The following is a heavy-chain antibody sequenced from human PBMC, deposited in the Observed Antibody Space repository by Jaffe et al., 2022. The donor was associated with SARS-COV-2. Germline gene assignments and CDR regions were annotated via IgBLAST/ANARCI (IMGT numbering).Heavy chain of an antibody. CDR2: IYYSGGT. CDR3: ASPRGYSYGWIDP. V-gene: IGHV4-39*01. CDR1: GGSISSHGYF. D-gene: IGHD5-18*01. J-gene: IGHJ5*02. Sequence: QLQLQESGPGLVKPSETLSLTCTVSGGSISSHGYFWGWIRQPPGKGLEWIGSIYYSGGTYYNPSLKSRVTISVDTSKSKFSLKLSSVTAADTAVYYCASPRGYSYGWIDPWGQGTLVTVSS.